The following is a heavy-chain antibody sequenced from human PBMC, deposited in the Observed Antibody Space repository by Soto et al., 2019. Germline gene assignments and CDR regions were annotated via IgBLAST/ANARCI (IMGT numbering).Heavy chain of an antibody. J-gene: IGHJ1*01. CDR3: ASAYGDYGYFQH. V-gene: IGHV1-18*01. D-gene: IGHD4-17*01. CDR1: GYTFTRYG. CDR2: ISAYNGNT. Sequence: ASVKVSCKASGYTFTRYGISWVRQAPGQGLEWMGWISAYNGNTNYAQKLQGRVTMTTDTSTSTAYMELRSLRSDDTAVYYCASAYGDYGYFQHWGQGTLVTVSS.